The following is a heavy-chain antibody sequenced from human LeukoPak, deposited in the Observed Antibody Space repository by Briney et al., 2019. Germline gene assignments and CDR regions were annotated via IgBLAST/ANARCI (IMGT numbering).Heavy chain of an antibody. J-gene: IGHJ4*02. CDR2: INHSGST. D-gene: IGHD3-22*01. CDR3: ARGRSAYDSSGFYYGN. CDR1: GGPFSDYY. Sequence: PSETLSLTCAVYGGPFSDYYWSWIRQPPGKGLEWIGEINHSGSTNYDPSLQSRVTISVDTSKNQFSLKLNSVTAADTAVYYCARGRSAYDSSGFYYGNWGQGTLVTVSS. V-gene: IGHV4-34*01.